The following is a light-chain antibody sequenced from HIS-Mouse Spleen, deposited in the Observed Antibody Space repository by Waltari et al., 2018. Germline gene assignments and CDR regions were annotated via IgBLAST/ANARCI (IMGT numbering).Light chain of an antibody. CDR2: RNN. V-gene: IGLV1-47*01. Sequence: QSVLTQPPSASGTPGQRVTISCSGSSSTLGSNYVYWYPQLPGTAPKLLIYRNNQRPSGVPDRFSGSKSGTSASLAISGLRSEDEADYYCAAWDDSLSGPVFGGGTKLTVL. J-gene: IGLJ3*02. CDR3: AAWDDSLSGPV. CDR1: SSTLGSNY.